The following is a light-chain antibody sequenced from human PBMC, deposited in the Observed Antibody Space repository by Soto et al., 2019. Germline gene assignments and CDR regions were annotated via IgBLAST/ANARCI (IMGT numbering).Light chain of an antibody. CDR2: GND. J-gene: IGLJ1*01. Sequence: QSVLTQPPSVSGAPGQRVTISCTGTSSNIGAGYEVHWYHQLPGTAPTLLVSGNDNRPSGVPDRLSASKSGTSASLAITGLQAEAEGQAYCQSYDKRVTAYLFGSGTQLTVL. V-gene: IGLV1-40*01. CDR3: QSYDKRVTAYL. CDR1: SSNIGAGYE.